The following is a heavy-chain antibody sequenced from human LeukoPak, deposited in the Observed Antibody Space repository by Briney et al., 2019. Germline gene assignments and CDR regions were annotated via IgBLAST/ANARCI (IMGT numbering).Heavy chain of an antibody. CDR2: ISAYNGNT. CDR3: ARVFGYYYFYMDV. V-gene: IGHV1-18*01. D-gene: IGHD3/OR15-3a*01. J-gene: IGHJ6*03. Sequence: ASVKVSCKASGYTFTSYGISWVRQAPGQGLEWMGWISAYNGNTNYAQKLQDRVTMTTDTSTNTAYMGLRSLTSDDTAVYFCARVFGYYYFYMDVWGEGTTVIISS. CDR1: GYTFTSYG.